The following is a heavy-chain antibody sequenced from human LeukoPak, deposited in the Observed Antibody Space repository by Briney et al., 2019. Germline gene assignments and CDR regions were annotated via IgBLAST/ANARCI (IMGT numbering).Heavy chain of an antibody. V-gene: IGHV1-18*01. CDR2: ISVNNADT. CDR3: ARVRWFGELFSDY. Sequence: ASVKVSCKASGYSFTNYGISWVRQAPGQGLQWMGWISVNNADTNYALNFQGRVTLTTDTSTGTAYMELRSLRSDDTAVYYCARVRWFGELFSDYWGQGTLVTVSS. CDR1: GYSFTNYG. J-gene: IGHJ4*02. D-gene: IGHD3-10*01.